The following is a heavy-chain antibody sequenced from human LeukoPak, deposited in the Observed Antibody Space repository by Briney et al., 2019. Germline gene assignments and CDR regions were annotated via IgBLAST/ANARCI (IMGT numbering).Heavy chain of an antibody. D-gene: IGHD2-15*01. CDR3: ARDLCSGVSCYRPYGLDV. CDR2: IYSGGST. J-gene: IGHJ6*02. V-gene: IGHV3-53*01. Sequence: PGGSLRLSCAASGFTFSSYEMNCVRQAPGKGLEWVSVIYSGGSTYYADSVKGRFTISRDSSKNTLYLQMSSLRADDTAVYFCARDLCSGVSCYRPYGLDVWGQGTTVTVSS. CDR1: GFTFSSYE.